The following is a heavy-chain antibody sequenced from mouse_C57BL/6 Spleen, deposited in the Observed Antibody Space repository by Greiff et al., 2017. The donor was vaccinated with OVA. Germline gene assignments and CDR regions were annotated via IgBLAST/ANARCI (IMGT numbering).Heavy chain of an antibody. D-gene: IGHD1-1*01. CDR1: GFNIKDYY. J-gene: IGHJ2*01. CDR3: ARGGLEFITTVVATGYFDY. V-gene: IGHV14-2*01. CDR2: IDPEDGET. Sequence: VQLKQSGAELVKPGASVKLSCTASGFNIKDYYMHWVKQRTEQGLEWIGRIDPEDGETKYAPKFQGKATITADTSSNTAYLQLSSLTSEDTAVYYCARGGLEFITTVVATGYFDYWGQGTTLTVSS.